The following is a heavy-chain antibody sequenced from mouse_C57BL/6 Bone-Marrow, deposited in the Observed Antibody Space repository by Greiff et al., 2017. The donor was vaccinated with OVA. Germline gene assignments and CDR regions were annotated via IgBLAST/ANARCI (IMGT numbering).Heavy chain of an antibody. V-gene: IGHV5-2*01. Sequence: EVMLVESGGGLVQPGESLKLSCESNEYEFPSHDMSWVRKTPEKRLELVAAINSDGGSTYYPATMERRFIISRDNTKKTLYLQMSSLRSEDTALYYCARHGYYGSGPSYWYFDVWGTGTTVTVSS. CDR2: INSDGGST. J-gene: IGHJ1*03. D-gene: IGHD1-1*01. CDR1: EYEFPSHD. CDR3: ARHGYYGSGPSYWYFDV.